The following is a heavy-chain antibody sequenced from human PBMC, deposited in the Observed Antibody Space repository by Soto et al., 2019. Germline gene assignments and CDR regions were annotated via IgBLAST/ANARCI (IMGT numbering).Heavy chain of an antibody. Sequence: ASVKVSCKASGYTFTSYGISWVRQAPGQGLEWMGWISAYNGNTNYAQKLQGRVTMTTDTSTSTAYMELRSLSSDDTAVYYCAREYLYYDILTGFDYWGLGTLVTVSS. D-gene: IGHD3-9*01. CDR3: AREYLYYDILTGFDY. CDR2: ISAYNGNT. CDR1: GYTFTSYG. J-gene: IGHJ4*02. V-gene: IGHV1-18*01.